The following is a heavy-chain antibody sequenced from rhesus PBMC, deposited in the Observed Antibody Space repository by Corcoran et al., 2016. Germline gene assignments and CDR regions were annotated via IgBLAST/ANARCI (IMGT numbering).Heavy chain of an antibody. CDR3: VRDRTYSGYSP. V-gene: IGHV4S7*01. CDR2: IYGRSGST. D-gene: IGHD5-24*01. Sequence: QVQLQESGPGLVTPSETLSLTCTVSGGSIRDRYYWSWLRQPPGKGLEWMGRIYGRSGSTKYNPTLKSRGTIARDTSKNQFSLKLSSVTAADTAVYYCVRDRTYSGYSPWGQGVLVTVSA. CDR1: GGSIRDRYY. J-gene: IGHJ4*01.